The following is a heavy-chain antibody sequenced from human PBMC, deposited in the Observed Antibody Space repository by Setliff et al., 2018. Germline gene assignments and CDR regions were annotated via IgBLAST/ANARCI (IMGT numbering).Heavy chain of an antibody. J-gene: IGHJ4*02. CDR3: AKWLGRSWFRILAY. CDR2: MSASVTST. D-gene: IGHD6-19*01. Sequence: GGSLRLSCVTSGFTFSSYAMSWVRQAPGKGLECVSAMSASVTSTYYTESVKGRFTISRDNSKNILFLQMNSLRAEDTAVYYCAKWLGRSWFRILAYWGQGTLVTVSS. CDR1: GFTFSSYA. V-gene: IGHV3-23*01.